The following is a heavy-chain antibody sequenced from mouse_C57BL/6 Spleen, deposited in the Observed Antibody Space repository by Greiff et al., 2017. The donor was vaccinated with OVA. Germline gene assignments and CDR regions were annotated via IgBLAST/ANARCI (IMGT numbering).Heavy chain of an antibody. J-gene: IGHJ2*01. CDR1: GYTFTSYW. CDR2: IDPSDSET. Sequence: QVQLKQPGAELVRPGSSVKLSCKASGYTFTSYWMHWVKQRPIQGLEWIGNIDPSDSETHYNQKFKDKATLTVDKSSSTAYMQLSSLTSEDSAVYYCARLYGSSYFDYWGQGTTLTVSS. CDR3: ARLYGSSYFDY. V-gene: IGHV1-52*01. D-gene: IGHD1-1*01.